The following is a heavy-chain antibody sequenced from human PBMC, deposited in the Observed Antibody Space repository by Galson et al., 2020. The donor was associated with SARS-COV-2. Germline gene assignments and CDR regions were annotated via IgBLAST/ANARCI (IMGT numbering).Heavy chain of an antibody. V-gene: IGHV4-4*07. Sequence: SETLSLTCTVSGGSLNNYYWSWIPQPAGKGLEWIGRIFFNGNTNSNPSLKSRLTMSVDKSKNQVSLQLRSVTAAYTAVYYCARDSIVATSTIDYWGQGTLVTVSS. CDR3: ARDSIVATSTIDY. J-gene: IGHJ4*02. D-gene: IGHD5-12*01. CDR2: IFFNGNT. CDR1: GGSLNNYY.